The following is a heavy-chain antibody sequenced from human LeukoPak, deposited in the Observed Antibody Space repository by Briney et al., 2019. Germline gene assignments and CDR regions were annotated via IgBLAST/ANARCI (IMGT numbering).Heavy chain of an antibody. CDR2: IRYDGSNK. Sequence: PGGSLRLSCAASGFTFSTFAMIWVRQAPGKGLEWVAFIRYDGSNKYYADSVKGRFTISRDNSKNTLYLQMNSLRAEGTAVYYCANELPIAAAGPLDYWGQGTLVTVSS. CDR1: GFTFSTFA. J-gene: IGHJ4*02. CDR3: ANELPIAAAGPLDY. D-gene: IGHD6-13*01. V-gene: IGHV3-30*02.